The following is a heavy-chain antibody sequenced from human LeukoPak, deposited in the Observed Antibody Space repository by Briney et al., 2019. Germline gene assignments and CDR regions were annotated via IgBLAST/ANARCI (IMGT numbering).Heavy chain of an antibody. CDR3: TRGDSSGYSPLYGMDV. Sequence: GGSLRLSCTASGFTFSDYAMSWFRQAPGKGLEWVGFIRSKAYGGTTEYAASVKGRFTISRDDSKSIAYLQMNSLKTEDTAVYYCTRGDSSGYSPLYGMDVWGQGTTVTVSS. D-gene: IGHD3-22*01. CDR2: IRSKAYGGTT. V-gene: IGHV3-49*03. J-gene: IGHJ6*02. CDR1: GFTFSDYA.